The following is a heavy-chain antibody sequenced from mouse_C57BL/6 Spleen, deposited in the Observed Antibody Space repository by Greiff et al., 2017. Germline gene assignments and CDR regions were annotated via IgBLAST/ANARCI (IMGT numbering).Heavy chain of an antibody. CDR3: AREDTTVVAFDY. CDR2: ISSGGSYT. V-gene: IGHV5-6*01. Sequence: EVKLMESGGDLVKPGGSLKLSCAASGFTFSSYGMSWVRQTPDKRLEWVATISSGGSYTYYPDSVKGRFTISRDNAKNTLYLQMSSLKSEDTAMYYCAREDTTVVAFDYWGQGTTLTVSS. CDR1: GFTFSSYG. J-gene: IGHJ2*01. D-gene: IGHD1-1*01.